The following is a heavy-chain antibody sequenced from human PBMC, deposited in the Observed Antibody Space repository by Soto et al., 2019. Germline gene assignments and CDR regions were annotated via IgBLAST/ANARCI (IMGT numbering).Heavy chain of an antibody. CDR2: ISAYNGNT. J-gene: IGHJ4*02. CDR3: ARDFDYYGSGSYYSPDY. D-gene: IGHD3-10*01. CDR1: GYTFTSYG. V-gene: IGHV1-18*01. Sequence: QVQLVQSGAEVKKPGASVKVSCKASGYTFTSYGISWVRQAPGQGREWMGWISAYNGNTNYAQKLQGRVTMTTDTSTSTAYMELRSLRSDDTAVYYCARDFDYYGSGSYYSPDYWGQGTLVTVSS.